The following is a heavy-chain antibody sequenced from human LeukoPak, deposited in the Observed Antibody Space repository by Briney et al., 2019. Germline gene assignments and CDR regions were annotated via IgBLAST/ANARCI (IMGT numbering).Heavy chain of an antibody. V-gene: IGHV1-2*02. J-gene: IGHJ4*02. D-gene: IGHD5-18*01. CDR2: INPNSGGT. Sequence: ASVKVSCKASGYTFTGYYMHWVRQAPGQGLEWMGWINPNSGGTNYAQKFQGGVTMTRDTSISTAYMELSRLRSDDTAVYYCARADPYSCGGDFDYWGQGTLVTVSS. CDR3: ARADPYSCGGDFDY. CDR1: GYTFTGYY.